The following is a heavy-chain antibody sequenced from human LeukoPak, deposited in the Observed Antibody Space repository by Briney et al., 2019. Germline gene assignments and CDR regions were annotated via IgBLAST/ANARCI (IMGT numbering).Heavy chain of an antibody. CDR2: IYYSGST. CDR1: GGSISSSSYY. Sequence: PSETLSLTCTVSGGSISSSSYYCGWIRQPPGRGLEWIGSIYYSGSTYYNPSLKSRVTISVDTSKNQFSLKLSSVTAADTAVYYCARHRFGELLHFDLWGRGTLVTVSS. D-gene: IGHD3-10*01. J-gene: IGHJ2*01. V-gene: IGHV4-39*01. CDR3: ARHRFGELLHFDL.